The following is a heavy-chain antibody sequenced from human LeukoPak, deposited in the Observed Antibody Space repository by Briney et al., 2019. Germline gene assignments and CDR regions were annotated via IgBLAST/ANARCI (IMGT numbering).Heavy chain of an antibody. Sequence: SETLSLTCTVSGGSISSYYWSWIRQPPGKGLEWIGHISDSGDTNYNPSPKSRITISVDPSKNQFSLKLSSVTAADTAVYYCARDSYYDSSGYFNDTFDMWGQGTVVTVSS. D-gene: IGHD3-22*01. V-gene: IGHV4-59*01. CDR2: ISDSGDT. CDR1: GGSISSYY. CDR3: ARDSYYDSSGYFNDTFDM. J-gene: IGHJ3*02.